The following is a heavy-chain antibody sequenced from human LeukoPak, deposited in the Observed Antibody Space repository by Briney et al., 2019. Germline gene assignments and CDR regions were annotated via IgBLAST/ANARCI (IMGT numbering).Heavy chain of an antibody. Sequence: GASVKVSCKASGYTFTSYAMNWVRQAPGQGLEWMGKINPSGGSTSYAQKFQGRVTITADESTSTAYMELSNLRSEDTAVYYCARDGPSGSYLWGQGTMVTVSS. D-gene: IGHD1-26*01. CDR2: INPSGGST. J-gene: IGHJ3*01. CDR3: ARDGPSGSYL. V-gene: IGHV1-46*01. CDR1: GYTFTSYA.